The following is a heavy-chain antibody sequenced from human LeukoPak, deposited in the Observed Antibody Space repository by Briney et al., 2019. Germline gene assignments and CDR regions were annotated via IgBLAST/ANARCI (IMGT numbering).Heavy chain of an antibody. D-gene: IGHD5-12*01. Sequence: GESLKISCKGSGYSFTSYWIGWVRQMPGKGLEWMGIIYPGDSDTRYSPSFQGQVTISADKSISTAYLQWSSLKASDTAMYYCARDFGGYSGYPHSNAFDIWGQGTMVTVSS. CDR1: GYSFTSYW. CDR3: ARDFGGYSGYPHSNAFDI. CDR2: IYPGDSDT. V-gene: IGHV5-51*01. J-gene: IGHJ3*02.